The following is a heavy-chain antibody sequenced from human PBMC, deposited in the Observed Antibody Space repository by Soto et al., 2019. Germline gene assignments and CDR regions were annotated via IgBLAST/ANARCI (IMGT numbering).Heavy chain of an antibody. Sequence: GGSLRLSCAASGVTFSSYGMHWVRQAPGKGLEWVAVISYDGSNKYYADSVKGRFTISRDNSKNTLYLQMNSLRAEDTAVYYCAIAVAGSYFDYWGQGTLVTVSS. V-gene: IGHV3-30*03. CDR3: AIAVAGSYFDY. D-gene: IGHD6-19*01. J-gene: IGHJ4*02. CDR1: GVTFSSYG. CDR2: ISYDGSNK.